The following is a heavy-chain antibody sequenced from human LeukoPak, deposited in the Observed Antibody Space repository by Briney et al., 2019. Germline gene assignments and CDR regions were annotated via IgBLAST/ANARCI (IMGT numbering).Heavy chain of an antibody. V-gene: IGHV1-69*06. Sequence: ASVKVSCKASGGSFDTYTIQWVRQAPGQGLEWMGGIVPIYGTRMYAQKFQGRVIVTADKSSNTAHMELSSLSSDDTAVYFCARAIQLSRNWYDPWGQGTQVTVSS. CDR2: IVPIYGTR. D-gene: IGHD1-1*01. J-gene: IGHJ5*02. CDR3: ARAIQLSRNWYDP. CDR1: GGSFDTYT.